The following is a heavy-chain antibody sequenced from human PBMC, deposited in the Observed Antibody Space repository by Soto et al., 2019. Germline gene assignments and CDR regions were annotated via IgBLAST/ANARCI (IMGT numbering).Heavy chain of an antibody. D-gene: IGHD1-26*01. V-gene: IGHV4-39*01. CDR1: GGSISSSSYY. Sequence: PSETLSLTCTVSGGSISSSSYYWGWIRQPPGKGLEWIGSIYYSGSTYYNPSLKSRVTISVDTSKNQFSLKLSSVTAADTAVYYCASRIVGATPYPFDYWGQGTLVTVSS. CDR2: IYYSGST. J-gene: IGHJ4*02. CDR3: ASRIVGATPYPFDY.